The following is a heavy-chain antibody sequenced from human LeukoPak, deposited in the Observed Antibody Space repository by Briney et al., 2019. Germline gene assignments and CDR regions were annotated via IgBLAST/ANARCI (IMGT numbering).Heavy chain of an antibody. CDR1: GFTFSSYA. Sequence: PGGSLRLSCAASGFTFSSYAMSWVRQAPGKGLEWVSAISGSGGSTYYADSVKGRFTISRDNSKNTLYLQMNSLRAEDTAVYYCAKDLESYCSSTSCYTNWFDPWGQGTLVTVSS. CDR2: ISGSGGST. D-gene: IGHD2-2*02. J-gene: IGHJ5*02. V-gene: IGHV3-23*01. CDR3: AKDLESYCSSTSCYTNWFDP.